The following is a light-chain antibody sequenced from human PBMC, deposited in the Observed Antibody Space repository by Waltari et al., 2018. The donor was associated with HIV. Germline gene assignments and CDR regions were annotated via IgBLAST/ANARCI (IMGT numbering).Light chain of an antibody. CDR2: DVR. V-gene: IGLV2-11*01. CDR3: AAWDDSLNAYI. CDR1: SSDVGAYNR. Sequence: QSALTQPRSVSGSPGQSVTISCTGTSSDVGAYNRVSWYQQHPGKAPKVVIYDVREQPAGVPDRFSGSKSANTASLTISGLQSEDEANYYCAAWDDSLNAYIFGTGTKVSVL. J-gene: IGLJ1*01.